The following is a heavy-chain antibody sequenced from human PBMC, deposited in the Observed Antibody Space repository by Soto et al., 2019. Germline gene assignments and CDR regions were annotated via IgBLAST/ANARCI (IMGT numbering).Heavy chain of an antibody. J-gene: IGHJ3*02. V-gene: IGHV3-15*07. CDR1: NFTFSNAW. Sequence: ESGGGLVKPGGSLRLSCAASNFTFSNAWMNWVRQAPGTGLEWVGHIKSKTDGGTTDYAAPVKGRFTISSDDSKNTLYLQMNSLKSEDTAVYFCTTTSVSGIYVGAFDIWGQGTIVTVFS. CDR3: TTTSVSGIYVGAFDI. CDR2: IKSKTDGGTT. D-gene: IGHD3-16*01.